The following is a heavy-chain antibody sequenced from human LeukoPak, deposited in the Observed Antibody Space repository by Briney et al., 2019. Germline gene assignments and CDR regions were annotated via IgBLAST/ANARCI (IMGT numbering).Heavy chain of an antibody. CDR1: GFTFSDFY. CDR2: ITNTGNTI. CDR3: TRHYDYLWGSY. V-gene: IGHV3-11*01. Sequence: GGSLRLSCAASGFTFSDFYMSWIRQAPGKGLEWISYITNTGNTIYYTDSVKGRFTISRDNAKNSLYLQMNSLKTEDTAFYYCTRHYDYLWGSYWGQGTLVTVSS. D-gene: IGHD3-16*01. J-gene: IGHJ4*02.